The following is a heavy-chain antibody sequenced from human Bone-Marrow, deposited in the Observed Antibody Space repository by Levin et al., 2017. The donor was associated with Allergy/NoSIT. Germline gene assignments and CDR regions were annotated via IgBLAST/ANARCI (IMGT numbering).Heavy chain of an antibody. J-gene: IGHJ6*02. CDR3: ARDQYRYALGV. D-gene: IGHD3-16*02. Sequence: SETLSLTCAVSGDSLSTGGFYWNWIRQHPEKGLEWIGYIFYTGKTSYSPSFKGRVIISLDKSNNEFALTLSSVTVADTAVYYCARDQYRYALGVWGQGTTVTVSS. CDR1: GDSLSTGGFY. V-gene: IGHV4-31*11. CDR2: IFYTGKT.